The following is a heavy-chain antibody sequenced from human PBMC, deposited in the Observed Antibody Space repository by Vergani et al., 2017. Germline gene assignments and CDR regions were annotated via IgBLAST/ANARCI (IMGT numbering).Heavy chain of an antibody. CDR2: ISGSGGST. CDR1: GFTFSSYA. D-gene: IGHD2-2*01. Sequence: EVQLVESGGVVVQPGGSLRLSCAASGFTFSSYAMSWVRQAPGKGLEWVSAISGSGGSTYYADSVKGRFTISRDNSKNTLYLQMNSLRAEDTAVYYCAKTQDIVVVPAAMTGGVDYWGQGTLVTVSS. J-gene: IGHJ4*02. CDR3: AKTQDIVVVPAAMTGGVDY. V-gene: IGHV3-23*04.